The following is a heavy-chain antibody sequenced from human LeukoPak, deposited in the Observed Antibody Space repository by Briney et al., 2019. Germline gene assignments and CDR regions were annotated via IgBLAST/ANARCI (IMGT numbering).Heavy chain of an antibody. CDR1: GFTFSNAW. D-gene: IGHD3-3*01. J-gene: IGHJ6*03. V-gene: IGHV4-34*01. Sequence: GSLRLSCAASGFTFSNAWMSWVRQAPGKGLEWIGEINHSGSTNYNPSLKSRVTISVDTSKNQFSLKLSSVTAADTAVYWCVRQSRIFGIIRPGYMDVWGKGIMVSVSS. CDR2: INHSGST. CDR3: VRQSRIFGIIRPGYMDV.